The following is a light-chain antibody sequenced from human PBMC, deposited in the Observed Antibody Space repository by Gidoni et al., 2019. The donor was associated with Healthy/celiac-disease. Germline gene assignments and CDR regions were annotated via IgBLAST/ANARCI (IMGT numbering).Light chain of an antibody. CDR2: DAS. CDR1: QSVSSF. Sequence: EIVLTQSPATLSFSPGERATLSYRASQSVSSFLTWYQQTPGQAPRLLIYDASNRATGIPARFSGSGSGTDFPLTISSLEPEDFAFYYCQQRSNWLTFGGGTKVEIK. J-gene: IGKJ4*01. V-gene: IGKV3-11*01. CDR3: QQRSNWLT.